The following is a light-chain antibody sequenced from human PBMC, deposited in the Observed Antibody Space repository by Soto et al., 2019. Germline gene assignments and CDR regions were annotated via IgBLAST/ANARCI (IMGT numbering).Light chain of an antibody. CDR2: GVY. CDR1: QTGNNN. J-gene: IGKJ5*01. V-gene: IGKV3D-15*01. Sequence: VLTQSPGTLSLSPGERGTLSFRASQTGNNNYVAWYQPKSGQAPRLLIYGVYTRASGIPDRFSGSGSGTEFTLTSSSLQSEDFAVYYCQQYNNWPITFGQGTRLEIK. CDR3: QQYNNWPIT.